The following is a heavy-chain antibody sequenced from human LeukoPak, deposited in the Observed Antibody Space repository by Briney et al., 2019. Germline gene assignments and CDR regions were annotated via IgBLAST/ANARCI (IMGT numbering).Heavy chain of an antibody. CDR3: ARLVWGTDRYFDL. CDR1: GFTFSGW. CDR2: IKQNATAK. Sequence: GGSLRLSCAASGFTFSGWMSWLRQAPGKGLEWVANIKQNATAKYYVDSVKGRFTISRDNAKNSLYLDMNSLRAEDTAVYYCARLVWGTDRYFDLWGQGTLVTVSS. J-gene: IGHJ4*02. D-gene: IGHD3-16*01. V-gene: IGHV3-7*01.